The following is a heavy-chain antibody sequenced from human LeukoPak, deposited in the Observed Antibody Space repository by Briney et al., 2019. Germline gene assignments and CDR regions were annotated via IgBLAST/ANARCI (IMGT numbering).Heavy chain of an antibody. CDR1: GYSFVLYG. Sequence: GASVKVSCKASGYSFVLYGISWVRQAPGQGPEWMGWISTYNGNTKYAEKFQGRVTMTTDTPTSTAYMELRSLRSDDTAVYYCVRDEDYGIFVNVDYWGQGTLVTVSS. J-gene: IGHJ4*02. CDR2: ISTYNGNT. V-gene: IGHV1-18*01. D-gene: IGHD4-17*01. CDR3: VRDEDYGIFVNVDY.